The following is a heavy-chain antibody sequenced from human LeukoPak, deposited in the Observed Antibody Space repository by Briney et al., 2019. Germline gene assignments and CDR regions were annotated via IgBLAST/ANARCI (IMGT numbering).Heavy chain of an antibody. Sequence: GGSLRLSCAASGFTVSSNYMSWVRQAPGKGLEWVSVIYSGGSTYYADSVQGRFTISRDNSKNTLYLQMNSLRAEDTAVYYCAVEVATEYYFDYWGQGTLVTVSS. CDR1: GFTVSSNY. D-gene: IGHD5-12*01. V-gene: IGHV3-66*02. CDR3: AVEVATEYYFDY. CDR2: IYSGGST. J-gene: IGHJ4*02.